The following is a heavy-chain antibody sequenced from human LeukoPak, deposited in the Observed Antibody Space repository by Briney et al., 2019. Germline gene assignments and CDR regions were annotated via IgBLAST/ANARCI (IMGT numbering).Heavy chain of an antibody. Sequence: GGSLRLSCAASGFTFSSYWMHWVRQAPGKGLEWVSYISSSGSTIYYADSVKGRFTISRDNAKNSLYLQMNSLRAEDTALYYCAKGPTYYYDSSGYAFDYWGQGTLVTVSS. J-gene: IGHJ4*02. CDR2: ISSSGSTI. V-gene: IGHV3-48*04. CDR1: GFTFSSYW. D-gene: IGHD3-22*01. CDR3: AKGPTYYYDSSGYAFDY.